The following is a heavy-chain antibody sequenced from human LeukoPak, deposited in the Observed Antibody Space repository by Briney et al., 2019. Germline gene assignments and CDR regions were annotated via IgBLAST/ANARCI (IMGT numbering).Heavy chain of an antibody. CDR1: GFTFDDYA. CDR2: ISWNSGSI. D-gene: IGHD1-26*01. Sequence: GGSLRLSCAVSGFTFDDYAMHWVRQAPGKGLEWVSGISWNSGSIGYADSVKGRFTISRDNAKNSLYLQMNSLRAEDTAVYYCARGPGSYDYWGQGTLVTVSS. V-gene: IGHV3-9*01. J-gene: IGHJ4*02. CDR3: ARGPGSYDY.